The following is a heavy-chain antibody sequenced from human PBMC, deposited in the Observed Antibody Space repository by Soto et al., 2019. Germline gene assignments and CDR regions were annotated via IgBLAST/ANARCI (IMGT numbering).Heavy chain of an antibody. J-gene: IGHJ3*02. CDR3: ARGGVDTAMVSSAFDI. D-gene: IGHD5-18*01. CDR2: INHSGST. Sequence: PSETLSLTCAVYGGSVSGYYWSWIRQPPGKGLEWIGEINHSGSTNYNPSLKSRVTISVDTSKNQFSLKLSSVTAADTAVYYCARGGVDTAMVSSAFDIWGQGTMVTVSS. CDR1: GGSVSGYY. V-gene: IGHV4-34*01.